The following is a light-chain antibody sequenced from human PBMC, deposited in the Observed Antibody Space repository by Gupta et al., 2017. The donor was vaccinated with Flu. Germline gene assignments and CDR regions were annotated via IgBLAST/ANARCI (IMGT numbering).Light chain of an antibody. CDR1: QSVSFN. Sequence: ETVMTQSPATLSVSPGERATLSCRASQSVSFNLAWYQQKPGQAPRLLIYGASTRATGIPARFSGSGSGTEFSLTISSLQSEDFAVYYCQQYNNWPLTFGGGTKVEI. CDR3: QQYNNWPLT. V-gene: IGKV3-15*01. CDR2: GAS. J-gene: IGKJ4*01.